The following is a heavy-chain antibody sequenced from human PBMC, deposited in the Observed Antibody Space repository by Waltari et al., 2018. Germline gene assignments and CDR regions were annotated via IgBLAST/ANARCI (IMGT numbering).Heavy chain of an antibody. D-gene: IGHD2-2*01. J-gene: IGHJ6*03. CDR2: INHSGST. CDR1: GGSFSGYY. Sequence: QVQLQQWGAGLLKPSETLSLTCAVYGGSFSGYYWSWIRQPPGKGLEWIGEINHSGSTNSNPSLKSRVTISVDTSKNQFSLKLSSVTAADTAVYYCARARGGYCSSTSCRSRYMDVWGKGTTVTISS. CDR3: ARARGGYCSSTSCRSRYMDV. V-gene: IGHV4-34*01.